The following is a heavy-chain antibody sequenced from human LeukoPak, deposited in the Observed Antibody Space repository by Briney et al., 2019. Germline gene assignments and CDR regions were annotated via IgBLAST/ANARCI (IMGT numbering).Heavy chain of an antibody. CDR2: RSSGSPRAI. CDR3: AGRASDSYLVY. CDR1: GFTFSDYY. J-gene: IGHJ4*02. V-gene: IGHV3-11*01. D-gene: IGHD2-2*01. Sequence: GGSLRLSCAASGFTFSDYYMSWIRQAPGKGLEWVSLRSSGSPRAIYYGNSVKGRFITSSDNAKNSLYLQMNSLRAEDTAVYYGAGRASDSYLVYWGQGILVTVST.